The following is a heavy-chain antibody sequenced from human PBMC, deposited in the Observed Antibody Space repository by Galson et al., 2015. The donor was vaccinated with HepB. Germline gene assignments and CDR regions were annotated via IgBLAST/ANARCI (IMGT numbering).Heavy chain of an antibody. D-gene: IGHD3-10*01. J-gene: IGHJ4*02. CDR1: GGSISSYY. CDR2: IYYSGST. V-gene: IGHV4-59*01. CDR3: ARGAYGSPFDY. Sequence: ETLSLTCTVSGGSISSYYWSWIRQPPGKGLEWIGYIYYSGSTNYNPSLKSRVTISVDTSKNQFSLKLSSVTAADTAVYYCARGAYGSPFDYWGQGTLVTVSS.